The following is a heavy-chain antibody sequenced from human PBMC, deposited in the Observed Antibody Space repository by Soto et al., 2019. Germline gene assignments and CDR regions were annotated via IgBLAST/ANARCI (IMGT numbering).Heavy chain of an antibody. CDR1: GYTFTSYA. Sequence: QVQLVQSGAEVKKPGASVKVSCKASGYTFTSYAMHWVRQAPGQRLEWMGWINAGNGNTKYSQKFQGRVTITRDTSASTAYMELSSLRSEDTAVYYWARDDRAAGLPYYGMDVWGQGTTVTVSS. CDR2: INAGNGNT. CDR3: ARDDRAAGLPYYGMDV. J-gene: IGHJ6*02. D-gene: IGHD6-13*01. V-gene: IGHV1-3*01.